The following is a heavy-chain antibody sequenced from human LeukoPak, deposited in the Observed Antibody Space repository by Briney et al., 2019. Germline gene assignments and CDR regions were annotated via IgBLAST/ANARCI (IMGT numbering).Heavy chain of an antibody. CDR3: ARVQDGYMAY. D-gene: IGHD5-24*01. CDR2: VYHTGST. Sequence: PSETLSLTCTVSNGSIGSHYWAWIRQSPGKGLEWIGDVYHTGSTNYNPSLKSPVIISIDTSENQFSLKLSSVTAADTAVYYCARVQDGYMAYWGQGTLVTVSS. CDR1: NGSIGSHY. V-gene: IGHV4-59*11. J-gene: IGHJ4*02.